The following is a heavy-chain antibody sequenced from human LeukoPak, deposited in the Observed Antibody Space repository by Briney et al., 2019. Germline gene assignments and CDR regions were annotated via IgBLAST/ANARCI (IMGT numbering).Heavy chain of an antibody. CDR2: ISYDGSNK. CDR1: GFTFSSYA. CDR3: AREGIQLWFGGVGDWFDP. D-gene: IGHD5-18*01. Sequence: PGGSLRLSCAASGFTFSSYAMHWVRLAPGKGLEWVAIISYDGSNKYYADSVKGRFTISRDNSKNTLYLQMNSLRAEDTAVDYCAREGIQLWFGGVGDWFDPWGQGTLVTVSS. V-gene: IGHV3-30-3*01. J-gene: IGHJ5*02.